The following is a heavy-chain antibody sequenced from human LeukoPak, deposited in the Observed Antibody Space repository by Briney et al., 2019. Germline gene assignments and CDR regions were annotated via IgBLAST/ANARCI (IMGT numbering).Heavy chain of an antibody. CDR1: GGSISSYY. CDR2: IYTSGST. Sequence: AETLSLTCTVSGGSISSYYWSWIRQPAGKGLEWIGRIYTSGSTNYNPSLKSRVTMSVDTSKNQFSLKLSSVTAADTAVYYCARDGDSGSYIDYWGQGTLVTVSS. V-gene: IGHV4-4*07. CDR3: ARDGDSGSYIDY. J-gene: IGHJ4*02. D-gene: IGHD1-26*01.